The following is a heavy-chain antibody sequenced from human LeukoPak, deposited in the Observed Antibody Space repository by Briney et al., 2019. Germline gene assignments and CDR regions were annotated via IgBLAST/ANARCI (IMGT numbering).Heavy chain of an antibody. CDR2: IYSGGST. V-gene: IGHV3-66*02. J-gene: IGHJ4*02. D-gene: IGHD3-16*01. CDR3: AGRRVLDASFDY. CDR1: GFTVSSNY. Sequence: GGSLRLSCAASGFTVSSNYMSWVRQAPGKGLEWVSVIYSGGSTYYADSVKGRFTISRDKSKNTLFLQMNRLRAEDTAVYYCAGRRVLDASFDYWGQGTLVTVSS.